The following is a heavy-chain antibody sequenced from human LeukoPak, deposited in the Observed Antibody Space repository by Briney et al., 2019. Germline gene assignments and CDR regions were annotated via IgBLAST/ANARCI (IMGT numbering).Heavy chain of an antibody. J-gene: IGHJ4*02. CDR3: ARVKKSSGWYGEADRNYFDY. CDR2: IHTSGST. Sequence: SSETLSLTCTVSGGSISSGSYYWSWIRQPAGKGLEWIGRIHTSGSTKYNPSLKSRVTISLDTSNNQFSLKLSSVTAADTAVYYCARVKKSSGWYGEADRNYFDYWGQGTLVTVSS. V-gene: IGHV4-61*02. D-gene: IGHD6-19*01. CDR1: GGSISSGSYY.